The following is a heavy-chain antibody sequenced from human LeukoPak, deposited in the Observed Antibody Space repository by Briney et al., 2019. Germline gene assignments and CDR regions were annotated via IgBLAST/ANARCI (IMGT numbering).Heavy chain of an antibody. CDR3: ARGTNIAVAGTSQRKKFDF. J-gene: IGHJ4*02. Sequence: GASVKVSCKASGYTFTSFDINWVRQATGQGLEGMGWMNPNSGNTGYAQKFQGRVTITRNTSIDTAYMELSSLRSEDTAVYYCARGTNIAVAGTSQRKKFDFWGQGTLVTVSS. D-gene: IGHD6-19*01. CDR2: MNPNSGNT. V-gene: IGHV1-8*03. CDR1: GYTFTSFD.